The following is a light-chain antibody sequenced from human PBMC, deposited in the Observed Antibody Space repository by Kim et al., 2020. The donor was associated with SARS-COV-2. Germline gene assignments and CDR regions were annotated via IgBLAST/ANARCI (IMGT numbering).Light chain of an antibody. Sequence: QSITISCTGTSSDVGSYNLVSWYQHHPGKAPKLIIYEGIKRPSGVSDRFSGSKSGNTASLTISGLQTEDEAEYYCCSYVGTTTFWVFGGGTQLTVL. V-gene: IGLV2-23*01. CDR2: EGI. CDR3: CSYVGTTTFWV. CDR1: SSDVGSYNL. J-gene: IGLJ3*02.